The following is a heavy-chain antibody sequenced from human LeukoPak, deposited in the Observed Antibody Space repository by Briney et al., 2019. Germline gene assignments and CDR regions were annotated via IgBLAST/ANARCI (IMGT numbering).Heavy chain of an antibody. CDR2: IWYDGSNK. CDR3: ARGGGEAAFDY. Sequence: GGSLRLSCAASGFTFSSYGMHWVRQAPGKGLEWVAVIWYDGSNKYYADSVKGRFTISRDNSKNTLYLQMNSLRAEDTAVYYCARGGGEAAFDYWGQGTLVTVSS. D-gene: IGHD3-16*01. CDR1: GFTFSSYG. J-gene: IGHJ4*02. V-gene: IGHV3-33*01.